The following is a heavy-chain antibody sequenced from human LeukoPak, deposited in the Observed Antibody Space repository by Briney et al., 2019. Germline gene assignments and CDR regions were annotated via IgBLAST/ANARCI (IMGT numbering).Heavy chain of an antibody. J-gene: IGHJ5*02. Sequence: GASVKVSCKASGYTFTSYDINWVRQATGQGLEWMGWMNPNSGNTGYAQKFQGRVTMTRNTSISTAYMELSSLRSEDTAVYYCARGLNYYDSSSYYYLFDPWGQGTLVTVSS. D-gene: IGHD3-22*01. CDR3: ARGLNYYDSSSYYYLFDP. CDR2: MNPNSGNT. V-gene: IGHV1-8*01. CDR1: GYTFTSYD.